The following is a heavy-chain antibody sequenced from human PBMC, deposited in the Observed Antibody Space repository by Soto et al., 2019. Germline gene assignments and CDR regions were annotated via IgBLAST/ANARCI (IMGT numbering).Heavy chain of an antibody. CDR2: LSSDGFGA. CDR3: ARDLGGPDY. V-gene: IGHV3-74*03. D-gene: IGHD3-16*01. Sequence: EVHLEESGGGLVQPGGSLRLSCAASGFSLSPYWMHWVRQVPGRGLEWVARLSSDGFGAAYVDSVKGRFFICRDIARNTHFLKMNSLRADDTSIYYCARDLGGPDYWGRRTSVTVSS. CDR1: GFSLSPYW. J-gene: IGHJ4*02.